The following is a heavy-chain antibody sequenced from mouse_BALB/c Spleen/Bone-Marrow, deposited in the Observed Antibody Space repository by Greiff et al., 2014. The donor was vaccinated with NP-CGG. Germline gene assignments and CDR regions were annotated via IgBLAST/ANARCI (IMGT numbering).Heavy chain of an antibody. CDR1: GYTFTSYV. CDR3: AREGVDYFDY. V-gene: IGHV1-14*01. Sequence: VQLQQPGPELVNPGASVKMSCKASGYTFTSYVIHWVKQKPGQGLEWIGYINPYNDATKFNERFKGKATLTSDKSSSTAYMVLSSLTFEDSAVYYCAREGVDYFDYWGQGTTLTVSS. J-gene: IGHJ2*01. CDR2: INPYNDAT.